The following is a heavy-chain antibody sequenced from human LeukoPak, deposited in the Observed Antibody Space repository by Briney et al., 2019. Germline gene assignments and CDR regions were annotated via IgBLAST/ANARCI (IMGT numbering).Heavy chain of an antibody. D-gene: IGHD2-21*02. V-gene: IGHV3-66*01. Sequence: GGSLRLSCAAFGFTVSTNYMSWVRQAPGKGLEWVSVINSGGNTSYADSVTGRFTIARDNSKNTLYLQMNSVRVEDTAVYYCARTPAYCGGDCYSDYWGQGTLVTVSS. CDR3: ARTPAYCGGDCYSDY. CDR1: GFTVSTNY. J-gene: IGHJ4*02. CDR2: INSGGNT.